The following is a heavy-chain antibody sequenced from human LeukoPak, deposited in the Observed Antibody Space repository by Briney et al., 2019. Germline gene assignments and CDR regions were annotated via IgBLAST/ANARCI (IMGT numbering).Heavy chain of an antibody. CDR1: GYTFTSYY. CDR3: ARVCSGGSCLDS. D-gene: IGHD2-15*01. V-gene: IGHV1-46*01. CDR2: INPSGGST. J-gene: IGHJ5*01. Sequence: ASVKVSCKASGYTFTSYYMHWVRQAPGQGLEWMGIINPSGGSTTYAQKFQGRVTMTRDTSTSTVYMELSSLSSEDTAVYDCARVCSGGSCLDSWGQGTLVTVSS.